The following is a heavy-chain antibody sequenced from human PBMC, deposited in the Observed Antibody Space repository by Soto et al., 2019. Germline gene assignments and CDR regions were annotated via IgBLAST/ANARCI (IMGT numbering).Heavy chain of an antibody. V-gene: IGHV3-48*02. CDR3: ARRITMVRGPYYYYAMDV. J-gene: IGHJ6*02. CDR2: ITSTSSTK. Sequence: GESLRLSCAASGFTFSSHTMNWVRQAPGKGLEWISYITSTSSTKNYADSVKGRFTISRDNANNSLYLQMNSLRDEDTAVYYCARRITMVRGPYYYYAMDVWGQGTTVTVSS. D-gene: IGHD3-10*01. CDR1: GFTFSSHT.